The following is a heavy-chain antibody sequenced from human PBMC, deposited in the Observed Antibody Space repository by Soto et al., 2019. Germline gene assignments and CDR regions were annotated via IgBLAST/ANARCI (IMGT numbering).Heavy chain of an antibody. CDR3: ARGPPSGRFLEWLLHRGIDY. D-gene: IGHD3-3*01. CDR2: INHSGST. J-gene: IGHJ4*02. V-gene: IGHV4-34*01. CDR1: GGSFSGYY. Sequence: QVQLQQWGAGLLKPSETLSLTCAVYGGSFSGYYWSWIRQPPGKGLEWIGEINHSGSTNYNPSLKSRVTISVDTSKNQFSLKLSSVTAADTAVYYCARGPPSGRFLEWLLHRGIDYWGQGTLVTVSS.